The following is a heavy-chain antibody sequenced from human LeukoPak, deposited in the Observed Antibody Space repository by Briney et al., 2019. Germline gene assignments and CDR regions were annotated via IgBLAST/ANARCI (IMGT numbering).Heavy chain of an antibody. D-gene: IGHD2-8*02. V-gene: IGHV3-48*01. CDR3: ARACNFCFTGADY. J-gene: IGHJ4*02. Sequence: GGSLRLSCAASGFSFSGHSMAWVRQAPGKGLEWISYISRISTTIHYADSVKGRFTISRDNVNNSLLLQMNSLRAEDTAVYYCARACNFCFTGADYWGQGSLVTVSS. CDR2: ISRISTTI. CDR1: GFSFSGHS.